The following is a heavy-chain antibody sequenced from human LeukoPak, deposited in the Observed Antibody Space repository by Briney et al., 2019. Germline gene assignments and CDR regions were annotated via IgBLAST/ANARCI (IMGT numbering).Heavy chain of an antibody. CDR2: ISGSGGST. Sequence: GGSLRLSCAAPGFTFSSYAMSWVRQPPGKGLEWVSAISGSGGSTYYADSVKGRFTISRDNSKNTLYLQMNSLRAEDTAVYYCAKYYSGYDGDYYYGMDVWGQGTTVTVSS. CDR1: GFTFSSYA. V-gene: IGHV3-23*01. D-gene: IGHD5-12*01. J-gene: IGHJ6*02. CDR3: AKYYSGYDGDYYYGMDV.